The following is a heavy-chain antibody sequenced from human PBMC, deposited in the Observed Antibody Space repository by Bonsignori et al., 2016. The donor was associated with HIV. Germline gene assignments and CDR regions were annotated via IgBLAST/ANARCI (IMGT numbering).Heavy chain of an antibody. CDR2: INHSGST. V-gene: IGHV4-34*01. CDR3: ARRRIQLWSYYFDY. CDR1: GGSFSGYY. Sequence: GSLRLSCAVYGGSFSGYYWSWIRQPPGKGLEWIGEINHSGSTNYNPSLKSRVTISVDTSKNQFSLKLSSVTAADTAVYYCARRRIQLWSYYFDYWGQGTLVTVSS. D-gene: IGHD5-18*01. J-gene: IGHJ4*02.